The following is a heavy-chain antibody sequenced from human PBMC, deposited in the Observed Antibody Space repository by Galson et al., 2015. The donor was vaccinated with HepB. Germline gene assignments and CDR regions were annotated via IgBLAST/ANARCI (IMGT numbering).Heavy chain of an antibody. J-gene: IGHJ6*02. V-gene: IGHV3-48*01. CDR2: ISAGSTTI. CDR3: ARNPSSYDYYNMDV. Sequence: SLRLSCAASGVTIPSYSMNWVRKAPGKGLEWLAYISAGSTTIYYADSVKGRFTISRDNAKNFLYLHMNSLRGEDTAAYYCARNPSSYDYYNMDVWGHGTTVTVSS. CDR1: GVTIPSYS.